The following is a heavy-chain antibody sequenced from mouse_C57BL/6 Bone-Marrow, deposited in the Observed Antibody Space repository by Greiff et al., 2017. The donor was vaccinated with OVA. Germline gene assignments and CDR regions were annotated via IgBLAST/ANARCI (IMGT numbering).Heavy chain of an antibody. J-gene: IGHJ3*01. CDR3: ARHGIYIYGSSYWFAY. Sequence: EVKLVESGGDLVKPGGSLKLSCAASGFTFSSYGMSWVRQTPDKRLEWVATISSGGSYTYYPDSVKGRFTISRDNAKNTLYLQMSSLKSEDTAMYYCARHGIYIYGSSYWFAYWGQGTLVTVSA. V-gene: IGHV5-6*01. CDR2: ISSGGSYT. CDR1: GFTFSSYG. D-gene: IGHD1-1*01.